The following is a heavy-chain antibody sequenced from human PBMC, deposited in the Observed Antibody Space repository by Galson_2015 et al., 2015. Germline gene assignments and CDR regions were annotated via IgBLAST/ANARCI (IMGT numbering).Heavy chain of an antibody. CDR3: ARGLIPAAADSYYYYYGMDV. D-gene: IGHD2-2*01. CDR1: GFTFSSYS. CDR2: ISSSSSNI. Sequence: SLRLSCAASGFTFSSYSMNWVRQAPGKGLEWVSYISSSSSNIYYADSVKGRFTISRDNAKNSLYLQMNSLRDEDTAVYYCARGLIPAAADSYYYYYGMDVWGQGTTVTVSS. V-gene: IGHV3-48*02. J-gene: IGHJ6*02.